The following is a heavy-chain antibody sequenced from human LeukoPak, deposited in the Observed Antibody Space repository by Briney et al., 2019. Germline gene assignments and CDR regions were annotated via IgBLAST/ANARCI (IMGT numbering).Heavy chain of an antibody. Sequence: ASVKVSCKASGYTFTSYYMHWVRQAPGQGLEWMGIINPSGGSTSYAQKFQGRVTMTRDTSTSTAYMELSSLRSEDTAVYYCARGARKWLQLAGDFDYWGQGTLVTVSS. D-gene: IGHD5-24*01. J-gene: IGHJ4*02. CDR2: INPSGGST. V-gene: IGHV1-46*01. CDR3: ARGARKWLQLAGDFDY. CDR1: GYTFTSYY.